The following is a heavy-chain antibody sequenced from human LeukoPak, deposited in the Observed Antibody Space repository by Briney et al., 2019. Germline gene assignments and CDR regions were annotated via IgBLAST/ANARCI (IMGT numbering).Heavy chain of an antibody. V-gene: IGHV4-39*07. D-gene: IGHD1-7*01. CDR3: ARSELRWFDP. CDR1: GGSISSSSYY. Sequence: PSETLSLTCTVSGGSISSSSYYWGWIRQPPGKGLEWIGSIYYGGSTYYNPSLKSRVTISVDTSKNQFSLKLSSVTAADTAVYYCARSELRWFDPWGQGTLVTVSS. J-gene: IGHJ5*02. CDR2: IYYGGST.